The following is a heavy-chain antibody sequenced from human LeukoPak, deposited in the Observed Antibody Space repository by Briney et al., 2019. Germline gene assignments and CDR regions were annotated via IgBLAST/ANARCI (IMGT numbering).Heavy chain of an antibody. V-gene: IGHV4-38-2*01. CDR2: VYHSGST. CDR3: ASSDSSGYFYY. Sequence: SETLSLTCAVCDYSIHSGGYWGLIRQPPGKGLEWIGSVYHSGSTHYSPSLKSRVTISVDTSKNQFSLKLRSVTAADTAVYYCASSDSSGYFYYWGQGTLATVSS. CDR1: DYSIHSGGY. D-gene: IGHD3-22*01. J-gene: IGHJ4*02.